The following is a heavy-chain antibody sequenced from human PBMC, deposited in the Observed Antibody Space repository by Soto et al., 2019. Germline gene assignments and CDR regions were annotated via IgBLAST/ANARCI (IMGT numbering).Heavy chain of an antibody. V-gene: IGHV2-5*02. CDR3: AHRVLRTVFGLCTTTAIYFDY. J-gene: IGHJ4*02. CDR2: IYWDDDK. Sequence: QITLNESGPTPVNPRQTLTLTCTFSGFSLTTSGVGVGWIRQSPGKAPEGLALIYWDDDKRYSPSLKSRLTITKDTTKNQVVLTMAYMYPADTATYYCAHRVLRTVFGLCTTTAIYFDYWGQGTSVGVSS. CDR1: GFSLTTSGVG. D-gene: IGHD3-3*01.